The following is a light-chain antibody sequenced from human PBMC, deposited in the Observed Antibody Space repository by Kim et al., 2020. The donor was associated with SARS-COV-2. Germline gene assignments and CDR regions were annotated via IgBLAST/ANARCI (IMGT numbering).Light chain of an antibody. CDR2: EVN. CDR1: SRDVGSFDY. Sequence: GQSVTISCTGTSRDVGSFDYVSWYRQHPGKPPKLILYEVNKRTSEVPDRFSGSKSGNTASLTVSGLQAEDEADYYCASFAGISNLIFGAGTQLTVL. V-gene: IGLV2-8*01. CDR3: ASFAGISNLI. J-gene: IGLJ2*01.